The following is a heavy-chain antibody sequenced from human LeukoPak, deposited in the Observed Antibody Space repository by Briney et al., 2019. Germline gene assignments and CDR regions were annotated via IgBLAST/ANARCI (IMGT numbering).Heavy chain of an antibody. V-gene: IGHV4-4*02. J-gene: IGHJ4*02. CDR1: GDSISSNSW. CDR3: ARQPALTHSHFDY. CDR2: VYHRGNT. Sequence: PSETLSLTCAVSGDSISSNSWWSWVRQSPGRGLEWIGEVYHRGNTNYMLALKSRVTISVDKSKNQFSLRLSSVTAADTAVYYCARQPALTHSHFDYWGQGTLVAVSS.